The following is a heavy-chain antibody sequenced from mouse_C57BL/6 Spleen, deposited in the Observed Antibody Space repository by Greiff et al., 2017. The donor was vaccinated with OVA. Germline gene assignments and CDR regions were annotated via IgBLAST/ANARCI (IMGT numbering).Heavy chain of an antibody. V-gene: IGHV1-81*01. CDR2: IYPRSGNT. Sequence: VQLQQSGAELARPGASVKLSCKASGYTFTSYGISWVKQRTGQGLEWIGEIYPRSGNTYYNEKFKGKATLTVDKPSSTAYMQLSSLTSEDSAVYYCARSRGLLRYFDVWGTGTTVTVSS. J-gene: IGHJ1*03. D-gene: IGHD1-1*01. CDR1: GYTFTSYG. CDR3: ARSRGLLRYFDV.